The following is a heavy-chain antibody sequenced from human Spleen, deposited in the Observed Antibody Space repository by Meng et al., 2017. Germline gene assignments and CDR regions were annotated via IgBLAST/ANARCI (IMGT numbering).Heavy chain of an antibody. CDR1: GGSFSGYY. V-gene: IGHV4-34*01. CDR3: RLAYCISDCGDY. CDR2: INHSGST. J-gene: IGHJ4*02. Sequence: QVQLQQWGAALLKPSETLSLTCAVYGGSFSGYYWSWIRQPPGKGLEWIGEINHSGSTNYNPSLKSRVTISVDTSKNQFSLKLTSVTAADTALYYCRLAYCISDCGDYWGQGILVTVSS. D-gene: IGHD2-21*02.